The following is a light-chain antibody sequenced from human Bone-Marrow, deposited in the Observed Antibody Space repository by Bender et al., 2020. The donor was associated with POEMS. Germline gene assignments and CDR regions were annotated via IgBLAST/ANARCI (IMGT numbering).Light chain of an antibody. J-gene: IGLJ3*02. CDR1: SSNIGAGYD. CDR2: GSS. Sequence: QSVLTQPPSVSGAPGQGVTISCSGSSSNIGAGYDVHWYQQLSGTAPRLLIYGSSNRPSGVPDRFSASRSGSTVTLTISGVRAEDEADYYCQSTDSTEPYPVFGGGTKLTVV. V-gene: IGLV1-40*01. CDR3: QSTDSTEPYPV.